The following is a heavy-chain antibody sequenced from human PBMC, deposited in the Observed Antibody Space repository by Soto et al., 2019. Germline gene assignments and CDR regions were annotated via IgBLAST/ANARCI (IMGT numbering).Heavy chain of an antibody. J-gene: IGHJ4*01. D-gene: IGHD1-26*01. Sequence: VQLVQSGGEVNKPGASVKVSCKAAGYTFSNYGITWVRQAPGQGLEWMGWISGYNRNTNYAEKFEDRVTKTTDTSTSTAYMELKGLTSFDTAVYFFARERRWEPLHYWGQGSLVTVSS. CDR2: ISGYNRNT. CDR1: GYTFSNYG. V-gene: IGHV1-18*01. CDR3: ARERRWEPLHY.